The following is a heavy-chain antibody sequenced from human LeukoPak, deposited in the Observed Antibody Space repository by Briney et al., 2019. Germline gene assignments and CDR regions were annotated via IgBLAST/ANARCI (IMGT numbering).Heavy chain of an antibody. V-gene: IGHV3-66*01. CDR3: ARDADMVRGVIYYYYGMDV. D-gene: IGHD3-10*01. CDR2: IYSGGST. J-gene: IGHJ6*02. CDR1: GFTVSSNY. Sequence: GGSLRLSCAASGFTVSSNYMSWVRQAPGKGLEWVSVIYSGGSTYYADSVKGRFTISRDNSKNTLYLQMNSLRAEDTAVYYCARDADMVRGVIYYYYGMDVWGQGTTVTVSS.